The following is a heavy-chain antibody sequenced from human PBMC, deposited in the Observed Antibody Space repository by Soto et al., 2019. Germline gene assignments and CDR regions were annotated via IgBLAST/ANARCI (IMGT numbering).Heavy chain of an antibody. D-gene: IGHD4-4*01. Sequence: ASVKVSCKASGYTFTSYYMNWVRQAPGQGLEWMGIINPSGGSTSYAQKFQGRVTMTRDTSTSTVYMELSSLRSEDTAVYYCARDLAGLTTVLCFYGQDVWGQGTTVTFAS. CDR2: INPSGGST. J-gene: IGHJ6*02. CDR3: ARDLAGLTTVLCFYGQDV. CDR1: GYTFTSYY. V-gene: IGHV1-46*01.